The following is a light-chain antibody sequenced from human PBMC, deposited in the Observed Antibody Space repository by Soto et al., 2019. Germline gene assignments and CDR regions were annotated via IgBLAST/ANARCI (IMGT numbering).Light chain of an antibody. CDR3: QQYSSSPLT. Sequence: EIVLTQSPGTLYLSPGERATLSCRASQSVSSSYLAWYQQKPGQAPRLLMYDVSIRATGIPDRFSGSGSGTDFTLIISRLEPEDFAVYYCQQYSSSPLTFGEGTKVDIK. CDR2: DVS. CDR1: QSVSSSY. J-gene: IGKJ4*01. V-gene: IGKV3-20*01.